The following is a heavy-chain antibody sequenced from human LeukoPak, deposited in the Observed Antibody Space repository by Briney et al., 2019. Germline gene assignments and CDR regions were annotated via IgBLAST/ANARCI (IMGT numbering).Heavy chain of an antibody. CDR3: ARKGGVWFGEFDAFDT. Sequence: ASVKVSCKASGYTFNSYGISWVRQAPGQGLEWMGWISAYNGNSNYAQKLQGRVTMTTDTSTSTAYMELRSLRSDDTAVYYCARKGGVWFGEFDAFDTWGQGTMVTVSS. CDR1: GYTFNSYG. V-gene: IGHV1-18*01. J-gene: IGHJ3*02. CDR2: ISAYNGNS. D-gene: IGHD3-10*01.